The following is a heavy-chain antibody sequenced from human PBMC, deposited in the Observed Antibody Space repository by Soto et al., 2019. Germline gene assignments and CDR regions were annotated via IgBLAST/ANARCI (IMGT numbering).Heavy chain of an antibody. CDR1: GFTLSNYW. J-gene: IGHJ4*01. CDR2: INTDGSTT. V-gene: IGHV3-74*01. CDR3: VRIRRGDGYTFGY. D-gene: IGHD5-12*01. Sequence: EVQLVESGGVSVQPGGSLRLSCTASGFTLSNYWMHWVRQAPGEGLVWVSRINTDGSTTTYADSVKGRFTISRDNAKNTLYLQMNSLRDEDTAVYYCVRIRRGDGYTFGYWGHGTLVTVSS.